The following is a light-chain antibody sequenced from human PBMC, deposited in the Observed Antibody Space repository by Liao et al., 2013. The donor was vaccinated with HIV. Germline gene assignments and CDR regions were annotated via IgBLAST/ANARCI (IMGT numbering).Light chain of an antibody. Sequence: SYELTQPPSVSVAPGKTARITCGGNNIGSKSVHWYQQKPGQAPVLVIYYDSDRPSGIPERFSGSTSGNTATLTISRVEAGDEADYFCQVWDSSSDHPAFGGGTKVTVL. CDR2: YDS. CDR3: QVWDSSSDHPA. V-gene: IGLV3-21*01. J-gene: IGLJ1*01. CDR1: NIGSKS.